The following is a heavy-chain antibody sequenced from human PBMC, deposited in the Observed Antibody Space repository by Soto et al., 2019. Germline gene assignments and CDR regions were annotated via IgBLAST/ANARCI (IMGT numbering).Heavy chain of an antibody. CDR2: IYNSGST. V-gene: IGHV4-59*01. Sequence: QVQLQESGPGLVKASETLSLTCTVSAGSISSYYWGWIRQSPGQGLECIGYIYNSGSTNYNPSLKSRLTMSVDTSKNQFSLKLSSVTAADTAVYYCARIIRTLAWDGVDVWGQGTRVTV. CDR3: ARIIRTLAWDGVDV. D-gene: IGHD3-10*01. CDR1: AGSISSYY. J-gene: IGHJ6*02.